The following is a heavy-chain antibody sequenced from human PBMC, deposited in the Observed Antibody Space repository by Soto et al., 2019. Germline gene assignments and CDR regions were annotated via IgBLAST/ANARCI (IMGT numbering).Heavy chain of an antibody. V-gene: IGHV3-23*01. CDR2: ISRAGSNI. CDR3: AKAIEGAWEPNDY. J-gene: IGHJ4*02. Sequence: EVQLLESGGGVVQPGGSLRLSCAASGFTFSNCAMKWVRQAPGKGLEWVSDISRAGSNIYYADSVKGRFTISRDNSKNALYLQVTSLRAEDRAVYYCAKAIEGAWEPNDYWGQGPLVTVSS. CDR1: GFTFSNCA. D-gene: IGHD1-26*01.